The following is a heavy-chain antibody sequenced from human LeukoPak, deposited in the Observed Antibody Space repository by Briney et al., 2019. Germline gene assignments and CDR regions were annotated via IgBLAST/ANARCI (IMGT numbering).Heavy chain of an antibody. V-gene: IGHV3-48*01. D-gene: IGHD3-10*01. J-gene: IGHJ6*03. CDR2: ISSSSSTI. CDR3: ARAERLDTMVRGVYYHFYYMDV. Sequence: GGSLRLSCAASGFTFSNYNMNWVRQAPGKGLEWVSYISSSSSTIYYADSVKGRFTISRDDAKNSLYLQMNSLRAEDTAVYYCARAERLDTMVRGVYYHFYYMDVWGKGTTVTVSS. CDR1: GFTFSNYN.